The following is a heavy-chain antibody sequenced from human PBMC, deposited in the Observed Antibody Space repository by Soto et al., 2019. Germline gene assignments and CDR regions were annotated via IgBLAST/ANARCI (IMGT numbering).Heavy chain of an antibody. Sequence: QVQLVQSGAEVKKPGASVKVSCKASGYTFTGYYMHWVRQAPGQGLEWMGWINPNSGSTNYAQKFQGWVTMTRDTSISTASMELSRLRSDDTAVYYCARDGQDTAMVTPYYCYYMDVWGKGTTVTVSS. CDR3: ARDGQDTAMVTPYYCYYMDV. V-gene: IGHV1-2*04. CDR2: INPNSGST. CDR1: GYTFTGYY. D-gene: IGHD5-18*01. J-gene: IGHJ6*03.